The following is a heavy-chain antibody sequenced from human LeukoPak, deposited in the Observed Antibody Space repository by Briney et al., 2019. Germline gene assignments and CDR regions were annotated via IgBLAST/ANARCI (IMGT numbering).Heavy chain of an antibody. CDR1: GFTFDDYA. CDR2: ISWDGGST. V-gene: IGHV3-43D*03. Sequence: QPGGSLRLSCAASGFTFDDYAMHWVRQAPGKGLEWVSLISWDGGSTYYADSVKGRFTISRDNSKNSLYLQMNSLRAEDTALYYCAKDGATYIPGVSYYMDVWGKGTTVTVSS. D-gene: IGHD4/OR15-4a*01. CDR3: AKDGATYIPGVSYYMDV. J-gene: IGHJ6*03.